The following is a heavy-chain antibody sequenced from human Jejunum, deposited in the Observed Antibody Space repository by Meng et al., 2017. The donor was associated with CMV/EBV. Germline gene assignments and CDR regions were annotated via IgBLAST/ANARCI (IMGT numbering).Heavy chain of an antibody. CDR1: GGSINNYY. D-gene: IGHD1-26*01. CDR2: FYSSDTY. CDR3: ARGPGASTREGFDH. V-gene: IGHV4-4*07. J-gene: IGHJ4*02. Sequence: QDAVPGLGNPSGTLSLTFSVSGGSINNYYGGWIRQSAGKGLEWIGRFYSSDTYNYHPSLNSRVTMSLDTSKKQFSLILSSVTAADTARYYCARGPGASTREGFDHWGLGTLVTVSS.